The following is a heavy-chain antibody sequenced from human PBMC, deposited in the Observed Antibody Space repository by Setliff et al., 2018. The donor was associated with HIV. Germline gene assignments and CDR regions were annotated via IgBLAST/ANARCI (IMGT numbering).Heavy chain of an antibody. CDR2: IYPGDSDT. CDR3: ATQVAMSSQFDY. CDR1: GYSFTDYW. Sequence: HGESLKISCKASGYSFTDYWIGWVRQMPGKGLEWMGIIYPGDSDTRYSPSFRGQVTISADKSINTAYLQWSSLKASDTAMYYCATQVAMSSQFDYWGQGTLVTVSS. V-gene: IGHV5-51*01. D-gene: IGHD2-15*01. J-gene: IGHJ4*02.